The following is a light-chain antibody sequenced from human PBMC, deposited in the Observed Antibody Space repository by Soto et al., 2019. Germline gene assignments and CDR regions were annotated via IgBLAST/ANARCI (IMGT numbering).Light chain of an antibody. CDR1: SGHSSYA. Sequence: QLVLTQSPSASASLGASVKLTCTLSSGHSSYAIAWHQQQPEKGPRYLMKLNSDGSHSKGDGLPDRFSGSSSGAERYLTISSLQSEDEADYYCQTWGTGIPWVFGGGTKLPVL. V-gene: IGLV4-69*01. CDR3: QTWGTGIPWV. J-gene: IGLJ3*02. CDR2: LNSDGSH.